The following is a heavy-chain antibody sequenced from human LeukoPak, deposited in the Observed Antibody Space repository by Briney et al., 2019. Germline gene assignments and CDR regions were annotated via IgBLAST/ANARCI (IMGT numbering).Heavy chain of an antibody. V-gene: IGHV3-23*01. D-gene: IGHD3-22*01. CDR3: AKLNYYDTH. Sequence: GGSLRLSCAASGFTFSSYAMSWVRQAPGKGLEWVSSITGSSASTYYADSVKGRFTISRDNSKNTLYLQMNSLRAEDMAVYFCAKLNYYDTHWGQGTLVTVSS. CDR2: ITGSSAST. J-gene: IGHJ4*02. CDR1: GFTFSSYA.